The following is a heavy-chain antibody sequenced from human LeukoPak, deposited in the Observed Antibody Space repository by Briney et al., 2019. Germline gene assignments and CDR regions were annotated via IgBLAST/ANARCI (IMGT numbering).Heavy chain of an antibody. J-gene: IGHJ4*02. D-gene: IGHD6-19*01. CDR3: AGGLGWITDS. CDR2: ISYDGSNK. V-gene: IGHV3-30*07. CDR1: GFTFSSYA. Sequence: GRSLRLSCAASGFTFSSYAMHWVRQASGKGLEWVAVISYDGSNKYYADSVKGRFTISRDNSKNTLYLQMSSLRADDAAVYYCAGGLGWITDSWGQGTRVTVSS.